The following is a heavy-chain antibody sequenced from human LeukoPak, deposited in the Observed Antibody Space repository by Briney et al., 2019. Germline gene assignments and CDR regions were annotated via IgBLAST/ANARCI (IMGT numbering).Heavy chain of an antibody. J-gene: IGHJ6*02. CDR1: GGTFSSYA. Sequence: SVKVSCKASGGTFSSYAISWVRQAPGQGLEWMGGIIPIFGTANYAQKSQGRVTITADESTSTAHMELSSLRSEDTAVYYCARDTSEVVAWHYYGMDVWGQGTTVTVSS. CDR2: IIPIFGTA. D-gene: IGHD2-15*01. CDR3: ARDTSEVVAWHYYGMDV. V-gene: IGHV1-69*13.